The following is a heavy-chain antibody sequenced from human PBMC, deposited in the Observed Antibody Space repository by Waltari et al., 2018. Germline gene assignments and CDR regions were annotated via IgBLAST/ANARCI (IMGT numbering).Heavy chain of an antibody. D-gene: IGHD6-13*01. J-gene: IGHJ4*01. CDR3: ATDRSWSLDY. Sequence: EVQLVQSGGGLIQPGGSLSLSCAVSGITVSSKYMSWVRQAPGKGLEWVSLTYTGGNTYYAESVKGRFTISRDTSKNTLHLQMNGLRAEDTAVYYCATDRSWSLDYWGQGTLVTVFS. CDR2: TYTGGNT. CDR1: GITVSSKY. V-gene: IGHV3-53*01.